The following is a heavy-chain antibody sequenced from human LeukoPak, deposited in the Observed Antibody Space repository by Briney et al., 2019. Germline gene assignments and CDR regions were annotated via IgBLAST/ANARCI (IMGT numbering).Heavy chain of an antibody. CDR2: LFSSGTT. Sequence: SQTLSLTCTVSGGSFSSGDYSWNWIRQPAGQGLEWIGRLFSSGTTNYNPSLKSRVTISLDTSKNQFSLKLSSVTAADTAVYYCARHDPIVGTPDAFDIWGQGTMVTVSS. CDR1: GGSFSSGDYS. J-gene: IGHJ3*02. D-gene: IGHD1-26*01. CDR3: ARHDPIVGTPDAFDI. V-gene: IGHV4-61*02.